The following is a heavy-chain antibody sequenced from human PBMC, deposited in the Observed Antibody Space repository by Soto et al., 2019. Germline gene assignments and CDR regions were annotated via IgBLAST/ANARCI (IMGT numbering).Heavy chain of an antibody. CDR1: GLTFSDYY. J-gene: IGHJ4*02. CDR3: AREGGGQLWFTYYFDY. CDR2: ITSSGSYT. Sequence: LRLSCAASGLTFSDYYMSWIRQAPGKGLEWVSYITSSGSYTKYADSVQGRFTISRDNAKNSLYLQMNSLRAEDTAVYYCAREGGGQLWFTYYFDYWGQGTLVTVSS. V-gene: IGHV3-11*06. D-gene: IGHD5-18*01.